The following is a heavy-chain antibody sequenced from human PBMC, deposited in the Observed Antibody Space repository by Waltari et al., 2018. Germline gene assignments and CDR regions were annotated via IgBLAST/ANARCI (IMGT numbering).Heavy chain of an antibody. D-gene: IGHD6-6*01. CDR3: ARDSTRRFDY. V-gene: IGHV3-7*01. J-gene: IGHJ4*02. CDR1: GFSFSSYW. CDR2: INEDGSEK. Sequence: EVQLVESGGGLVQPGGSLRLSCAASGFSFSSYWMTWVRQAPGKGLESVASINEDGSEKQYVDSVKGRFTISRDNAKNSLYLQMNSLRADDTAVYYCARDSTRRFDYWGQGTLVTVSS.